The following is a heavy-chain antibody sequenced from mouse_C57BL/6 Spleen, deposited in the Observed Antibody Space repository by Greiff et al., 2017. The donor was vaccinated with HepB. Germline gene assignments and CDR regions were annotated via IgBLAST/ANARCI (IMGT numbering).Heavy chain of an antibody. V-gene: IGHV1-53*01. Sequence: QVQLQQSGTELVKPGASVKLSCKASGYTFTSYWMHWVKQRPGQGLEWIGNINPSNGGTNYNEKFKSKATLTVDKSSSTAYRQLSSLTSEDSAVYYCARRDYGSSYAYFDYWGQGTTLTVSS. CDR2: INPSNGGT. D-gene: IGHD1-1*01. CDR3: ARRDYGSSYAYFDY. J-gene: IGHJ2*01. CDR1: GYTFTSYW.